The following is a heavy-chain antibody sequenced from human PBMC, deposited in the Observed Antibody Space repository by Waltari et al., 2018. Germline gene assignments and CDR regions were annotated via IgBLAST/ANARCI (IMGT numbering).Heavy chain of an antibody. V-gene: IGHV4-39*07. Sequence: STYYNPSLKSRVTISVDTSKNQFSLKLSSVTAADTAVYYCARPRLLRTSNDYGDYAPYYYYYYGMDVWGQGTTVTVSS. CDR2: ST. CDR3: ARPRLLRTSNDYGDYAPYYYYYYGMDV. D-gene: IGHD4-17*01. J-gene: IGHJ6*02.